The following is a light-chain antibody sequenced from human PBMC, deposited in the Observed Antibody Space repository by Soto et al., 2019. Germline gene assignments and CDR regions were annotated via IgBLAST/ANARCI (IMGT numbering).Light chain of an antibody. J-gene: IGLJ1*01. Sequence: QSVMTQPPSASGTPGHRILISCSGSDSNIGTKYVCWFQQYPGTAPKLLIYRDNQRPSGVPDRFSGSKSGTSASLAISGLRSEDEADYYCAAWDDSLNCYVFGSGTNLHVL. CDR2: RDN. CDR1: DSNIGTKY. CDR3: AAWDDSLNCYV. V-gene: IGLV1-47*01.